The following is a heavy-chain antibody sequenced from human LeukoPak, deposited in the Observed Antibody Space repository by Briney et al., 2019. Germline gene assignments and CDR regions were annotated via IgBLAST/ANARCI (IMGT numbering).Heavy chain of an antibody. Sequence: GESLKISCQGSGYRFTSYWIGWVRPMPGKGLEWMGIIYPGDSDTRYSPSFQGQVTISADKSISTAYLQWSSLEASDTAMYYCASTGHCSSTSCSGIFDYWGQGTLVTVSS. CDR1: GYRFTSYW. CDR3: ASTGHCSSTSCSGIFDY. V-gene: IGHV5-51*01. J-gene: IGHJ4*02. CDR2: IYPGDSDT. D-gene: IGHD2-2*01.